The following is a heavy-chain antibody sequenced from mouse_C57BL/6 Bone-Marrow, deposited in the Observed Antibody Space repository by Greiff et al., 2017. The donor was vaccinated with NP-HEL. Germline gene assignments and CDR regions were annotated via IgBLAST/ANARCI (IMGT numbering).Heavy chain of an antibody. J-gene: IGHJ3*01. Sequence: QVQLQQPGAELVKPGASVKMSCKASGYTFTSYWITWVKQRPGQGLEWIGDIYPGSGSTNYNEKFKSKATLTVDTSSSTAYMQLSSLTSEDSAVYYCARIPHYDYDFSWFAYWGQGTLVTVSA. CDR1: GYTFTSYW. CDR2: IYPGSGST. CDR3: ARIPHYDYDFSWFAY. D-gene: IGHD2-4*01. V-gene: IGHV1-55*01.